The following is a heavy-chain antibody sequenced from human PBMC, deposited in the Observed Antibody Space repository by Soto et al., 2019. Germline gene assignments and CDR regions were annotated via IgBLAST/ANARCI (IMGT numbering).Heavy chain of an antibody. D-gene: IGHD1-26*01. Sequence: EVQLVESGGGFVKPGSSLRLSCAASGFAFDGYAMHWVRQVPGKGLEWVSGISWHSGSIAYGDSVKGRFTISRDNANNSLYLRMNNLRVEDTAFYYCAKVLRQQLASVGAFDIWGQGTMVTVSS. CDR2: ISWHSGSI. CDR3: AKVLRQQLASVGAFDI. CDR1: GFAFDGYA. J-gene: IGHJ3*02. V-gene: IGHV3-9*01.